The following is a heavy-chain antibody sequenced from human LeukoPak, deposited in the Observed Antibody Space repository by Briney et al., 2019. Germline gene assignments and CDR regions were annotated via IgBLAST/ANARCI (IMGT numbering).Heavy chain of an antibody. CDR3: AKGHTDYGTGFDG. CDR2: IGGGGGNT. CDR1: GYRHKTHA. Sequence: GGSQTLPCAASGYRHKTHAMSCPRQAPGKGLEWVSIIGGGGGNTSVVDSVESRFAISRDNSRNTLYLQMNSLRVEDTAVYYCAKGHTDYGTGFDGWGQGILVIVAS. V-gene: IGHV3-23*01. J-gene: IGHJ4*02. D-gene: IGHD4-17*01.